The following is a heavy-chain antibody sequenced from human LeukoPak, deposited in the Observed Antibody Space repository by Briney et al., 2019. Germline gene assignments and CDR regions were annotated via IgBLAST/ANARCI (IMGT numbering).Heavy chain of an antibody. V-gene: IGHV5-51*01. CDR2: IFPGDSDT. CDR3: ATPYSSSWPKYFHH. J-gene: IGHJ1*01. CDR1: GYDFTSYW. Sequence: WESLKISCKGSGYDFTSYWIGWVRQMPGKGLEWMGIIFPGDSDTRYSTSFQGQVTISVDQSISSSYLQWSSMKASDTAMYYCATPYSSSWPKYFHHWGQGTLVTVSS. D-gene: IGHD6-13*01.